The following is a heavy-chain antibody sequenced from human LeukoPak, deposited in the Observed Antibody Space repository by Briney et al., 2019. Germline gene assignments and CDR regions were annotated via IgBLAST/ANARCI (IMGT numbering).Heavy chain of an antibody. J-gene: IGHJ3*02. CDR1: GGSISSYY. CDR3: ARGVRTDAFDI. CDR2: IYTSGST. Sequence: SETLSLTCTVSGGSISSYYWGWIRQPAGKGLEGIGRIYTSGSTNYNPSLKSRVTISVDTSKNQFSLKLSSVTAADTAVYYCARGVRTDAFDIWGQGTMVTVSS. V-gene: IGHV4-4*07.